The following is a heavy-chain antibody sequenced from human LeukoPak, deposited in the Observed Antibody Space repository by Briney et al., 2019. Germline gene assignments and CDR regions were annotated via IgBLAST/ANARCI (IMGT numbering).Heavy chain of an antibody. J-gene: IGHJ1*01. V-gene: IGHV3-23*01. D-gene: IGHD2-15*01. CDR1: GFTFSSYA. CDR2: ISGSGGST. Sequence: GGSLRLSCAASGFTFSSYAMTWVRQAPGKGLEWVSAISGSGGSTYYADSVKGRFTISRDNSKNMLYLQMNSLRAEDTAVYYCAIRSRYCSGAGCSGEYLQHWGQGTLVTVSS. CDR3: AIRSRYCSGAGCSGEYLQH.